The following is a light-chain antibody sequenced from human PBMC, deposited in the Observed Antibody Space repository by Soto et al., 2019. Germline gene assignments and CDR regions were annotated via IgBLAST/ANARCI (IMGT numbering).Light chain of an antibody. Sequence: IVLTQSPGTLSLSPGERATLSCRASQTVSSSYLAWYQQKPGQAPRLLIYDASSRATGIPDRFSGSGSGTDFTLTISSLEPEDFAFYYCQQYGSSPLTFGGGTKVEIK. J-gene: IGKJ4*01. CDR2: DAS. V-gene: IGKV3-20*01. CDR1: QTVSSSY. CDR3: QQYGSSPLT.